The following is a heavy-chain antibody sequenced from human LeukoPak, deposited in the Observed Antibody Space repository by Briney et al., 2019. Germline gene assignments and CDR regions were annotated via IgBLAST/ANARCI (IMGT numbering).Heavy chain of an antibody. V-gene: IGHV4-39*07. CDR1: GGSISSSSYY. CDR2: IYYSGST. CDR3: ARGLLWFGESYYFDY. Sequence: RTSETLSLTCTVSGGSISSSSYYWGWIRQPPGKGLEWIGSIYYSGSTYYNPSLKSRVTISVDTSKNQFSLKLSSATAADTAVYYCARGLLWFGESYYFDYWGQGTLVTVSS. D-gene: IGHD3-10*01. J-gene: IGHJ4*02.